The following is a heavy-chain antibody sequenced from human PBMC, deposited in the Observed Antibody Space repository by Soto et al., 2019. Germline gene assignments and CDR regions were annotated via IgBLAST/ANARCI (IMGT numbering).Heavy chain of an antibody. CDR1: GGTFSSYA. CDR2: IIPIFGTA. J-gene: IGHJ4*02. D-gene: IGHD2-21*02. Sequence: QVQLVQSGAAVKKPGSSVKVSCKASGGTFSSYAISWVRQAPGQGLEWMGGIIPIFGTANYAQKFQGRVTITADESTSTAYMELRSLRSEDTAVYYCFSRQRGHLLLYYWGQGTLVAVSS. CDR3: FSRQRGHLLLYY. V-gene: IGHV1-69*01.